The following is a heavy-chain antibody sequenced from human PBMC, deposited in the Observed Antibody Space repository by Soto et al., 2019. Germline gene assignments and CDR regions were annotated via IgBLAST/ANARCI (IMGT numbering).Heavy chain of an antibody. J-gene: IGHJ6*02. CDR2: ISGSGGST. D-gene: IGHD5-12*01. CDR1: GFTFSSYA. V-gene: IGHV3-23*01. Sequence: PGGSLRLSCAASGFTFSSYAMNWVRQAPGKGLEWVSGISGSGGSTYYADSVKGRFTISRDIFKNMLYLQMNSLRAEDTAVYYCAKGHSGYVGYYGMDVWGQGTTVTVSS. CDR3: AKGHSGYVGYYGMDV.